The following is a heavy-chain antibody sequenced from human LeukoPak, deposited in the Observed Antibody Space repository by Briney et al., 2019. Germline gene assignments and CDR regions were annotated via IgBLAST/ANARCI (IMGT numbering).Heavy chain of an antibody. V-gene: IGHV3-7*01. CDR3: AYTNNLYH. J-gene: IGHJ5*02. CDR2: IKHDGSDK. CDR1: GLTFSGQW. D-gene: IGHD3-16*01. Sequence: PGGSLRLSCVASGLTFSGQWMNWVRQAPGQGLEWVANIKHDGSDKYYVDSVKGRFTISREDGKNSLSLQINNVRAEDTAVYYCAYTNNLYHWGQGTLVVVSS.